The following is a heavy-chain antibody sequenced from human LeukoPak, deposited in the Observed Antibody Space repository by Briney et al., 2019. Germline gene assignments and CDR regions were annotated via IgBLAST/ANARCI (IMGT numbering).Heavy chain of an antibody. CDR2: IRKSGSEK. D-gene: IGHD3-3*01. J-gene: IGHJ6*03. CDR3: ARSPLITIFGVVIPNYYYYYMDV. CDR1: GFTFSSYW. Sequence: GGSLRLSCAASGFTFSSYWMSWVRQAPGKGLEWVANIRKSGSEKYYVDSVKGRFTISRDNAKNSLYLQMNSLRAEDTAVYYCARSPLITIFGVVIPNYYYYYMDVWGKGTTVTVSS. V-gene: IGHV3-7*01.